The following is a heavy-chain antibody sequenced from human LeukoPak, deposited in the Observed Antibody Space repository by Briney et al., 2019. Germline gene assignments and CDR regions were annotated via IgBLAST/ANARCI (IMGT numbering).Heavy chain of an antibody. CDR1: GYSFTTYW. CDR2: IYPGDSDT. CDR3: ARGGAPRTGVLDY. V-gene: IGHV5-51*01. J-gene: IGHJ4*02. D-gene: IGHD3-10*01. Sequence: GESLKISCKGSGYSFTTYWIGWVRQMPGKGLEWMGIIYPGDSDTRYSPSLQGQVTISVDKSITTAYVQWSSLKASDSAMYYCARGGAPRTGVLDYWGQGTLVTVSS.